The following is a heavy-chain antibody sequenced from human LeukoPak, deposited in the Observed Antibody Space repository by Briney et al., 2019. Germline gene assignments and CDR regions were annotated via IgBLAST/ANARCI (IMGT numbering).Heavy chain of an antibody. CDR1: GGSISSSSYY. CDR3: ARHDYGDPRAHWHFDL. J-gene: IGHJ2*01. Sequence: PSGTLSLTCTVSGGSISSSSYYWGWIRQPPGKGLEWIGSIYYSGSTYYNPSLKSRVTISVDTSKNQFSLKLSSVTAADTAVHYCARHDYGDPRAHWHFDLWGRGTLVTVSS. CDR2: IYYSGST. V-gene: IGHV4-39*01. D-gene: IGHD4-17*01.